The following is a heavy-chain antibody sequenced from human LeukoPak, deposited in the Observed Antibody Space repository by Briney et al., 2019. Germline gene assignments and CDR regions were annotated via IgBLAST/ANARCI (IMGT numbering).Heavy chain of an antibody. CDR3: ARLGDYGGEFDY. D-gene: IGHD4-23*01. V-gene: IGHV4-39*01. CDR1: GGSISSSSYY. J-gene: IGHJ4*02. Sequence: SETLSLTCTVSGGSISSSSYYWGWIRQPPGKGLEWIGSIYYSGSTYYNPSLKSRVTISVDTSKNQFSLKLSSVTAADTAVYYCARLGDYGGEFDYWGQGTLVTVSS. CDR2: IYYSGST.